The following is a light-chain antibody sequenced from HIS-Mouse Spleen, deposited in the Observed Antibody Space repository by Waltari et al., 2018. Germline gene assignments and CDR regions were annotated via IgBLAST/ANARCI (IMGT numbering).Light chain of an antibody. Sequence: DIHMTQSPSTLSASVGESVTITCRASQSISSWLAWYQQKPGKAPKLLIYKASSSESGVPSRFSGSGSGTEFTLTISSLQPDDFATYYCQQYNSYPWTFGQGTKVEIK. CDR2: KAS. CDR1: QSISSW. V-gene: IGKV1-5*03. J-gene: IGKJ1*01. CDR3: QQYNSYPWT.